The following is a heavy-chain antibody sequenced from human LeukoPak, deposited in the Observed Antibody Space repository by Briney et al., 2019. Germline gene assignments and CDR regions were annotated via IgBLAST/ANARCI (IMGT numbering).Heavy chain of an antibody. CDR2: MNPNSGNT. CDR1: GYTSTSYD. Sequence: ASVKVSCKASGYTSTSYDINWVRQATGQGLEWMGWMNPNSGNTGYAQKFQGRVTMTRNTSISTAYMELSSLRSEDTAVYYCARGVGMVYYFDYWGQGTLVTVSS. D-gene: IGHD2-8*01. CDR3: ARGVGMVYYFDY. J-gene: IGHJ4*02. V-gene: IGHV1-8*01.